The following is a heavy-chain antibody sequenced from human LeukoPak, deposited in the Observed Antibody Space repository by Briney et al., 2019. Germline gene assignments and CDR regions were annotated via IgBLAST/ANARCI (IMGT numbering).Heavy chain of an antibody. V-gene: IGHV4-34*01. CDR3: ARVTLGYSYGYYYYYYMDV. J-gene: IGHJ6*03. D-gene: IGHD5-18*01. CDR1: GGSFSGYY. Sequence: PSETLSLTCAAYGGSFSGYYWSWIRQPPGKGLEWIGEINHSGSTNYNPSLKSRVTISVDTSKNQFSLKLSSVTAADTAVYYCARVTLGYSYGYYYYYYMDVWGKGTTVTVSS. CDR2: INHSGST.